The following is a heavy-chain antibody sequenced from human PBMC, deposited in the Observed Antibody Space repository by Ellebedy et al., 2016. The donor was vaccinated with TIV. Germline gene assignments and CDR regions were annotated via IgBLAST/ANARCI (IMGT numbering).Heavy chain of an antibody. J-gene: IGHJ6*02. V-gene: IGHV3-7*03. CDR1: RFTFSGYW. CDR3: ARDGAYGDYSPGYYGMDV. CDR2: INGDGSKK. D-gene: IGHD4-17*01. Sequence: GESLKISCAASRFTFSGYWMSWVRQAPGKGLEGVANINGDGSKKYYVDSVKGRFTISRDNGKKSVYLQMNSLRTEDTALYYCARDGAYGDYSPGYYGMDVWGQGTTVTVSS.